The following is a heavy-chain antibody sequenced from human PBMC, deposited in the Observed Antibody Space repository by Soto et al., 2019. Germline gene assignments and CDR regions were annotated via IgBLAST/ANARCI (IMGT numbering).Heavy chain of an antibody. Sequence: EVQLVESGGGLVKPGGSLRLSCAASGFTFSSYSMNWVRQAPGKGLEWVSSISSSSSYIYYADSVKGRFTISRDNAKNSLYLQMNSLRAEDTAVYYCARGEGGSWYVSHYYYYYYMDGWGKGTTVTVSS. CDR1: GFTFSSYS. CDR2: ISSSSSYI. V-gene: IGHV3-21*01. D-gene: IGHD6-13*01. CDR3: ARGEGGSWYVSHYYYYYYMDG. J-gene: IGHJ6*03.